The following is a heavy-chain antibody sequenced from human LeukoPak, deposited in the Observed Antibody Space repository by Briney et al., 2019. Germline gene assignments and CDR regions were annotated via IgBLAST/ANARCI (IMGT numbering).Heavy chain of an antibody. CDR1: GFTFSSYW. J-gene: IGHJ4*02. CDR2: IKQDGGEK. D-gene: IGHD3-10*01. V-gene: IGHV3-7*04. Sequence: GRSLRLSCAASGFTFSSYWMSWVRQAPGKGLEWVANIKQDGGEKYYVASVKGRFTISRDNAKNSLYLQMNNLRAEDTAVYYCARYYSASGRARNPFDYWGQGTLVTVSS. CDR3: ARYYSASGRARNPFDY.